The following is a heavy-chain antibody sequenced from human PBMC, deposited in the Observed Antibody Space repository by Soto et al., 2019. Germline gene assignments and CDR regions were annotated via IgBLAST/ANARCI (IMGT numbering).Heavy chain of an antibody. V-gene: IGHV3-30*03. CDR1: GFTFNSHG. CDR3: ARGAEYQLMSRDYFYGMDV. J-gene: IGHJ6*02. D-gene: IGHD2-2*01. CDR2: ISYEGSNN. Sequence: QVQLVEAGGGVVQPGRSLRLACGASGFTFNSHGMHWVRQAPGKGLEWVAVISYEGSNNFYAESVKGRFTISRDNSKNTLYLQMNRLRREDTAVYYCARGAEYQLMSRDYFYGMDVWGQGTTVTVSS.